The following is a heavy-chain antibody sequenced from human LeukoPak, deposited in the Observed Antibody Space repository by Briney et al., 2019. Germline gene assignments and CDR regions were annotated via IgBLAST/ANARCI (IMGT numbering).Heavy chain of an antibody. Sequence: GGSLRLSCAASGFTFSSYSMNRVRQAPGKGLEWISYIGISSGNTKYADSVKGRFTISGDKAKNSVYLQMNSLRVEGTAVYYCARDTKYAFDNWGQGTLVTVSS. D-gene: IGHD2-2*01. CDR3: ARDTKYAFDN. CDR2: IGISSGNT. V-gene: IGHV3-48*01. J-gene: IGHJ4*02. CDR1: GFTFSSYS.